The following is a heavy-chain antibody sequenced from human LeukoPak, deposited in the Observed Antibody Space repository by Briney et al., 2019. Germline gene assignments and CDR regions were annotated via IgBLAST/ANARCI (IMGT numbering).Heavy chain of an antibody. CDR3: AHRPTYCSGGTCFDY. Sequence: SGPTLVNPTQTLTLTCTFSGFSLSISGVGVGWIRQPPGKALGCIALIYWNDDKRYSPSLRSRLTITKDTSKNQVVLTMTNMDPVDTATYFCAHRPTYCSGGTCFDYWGQGTLVTV. J-gene: IGHJ4*02. D-gene: IGHD2-15*01. V-gene: IGHV2-5*01. CDR1: GFSLSISGVG. CDR2: IYWNDDK.